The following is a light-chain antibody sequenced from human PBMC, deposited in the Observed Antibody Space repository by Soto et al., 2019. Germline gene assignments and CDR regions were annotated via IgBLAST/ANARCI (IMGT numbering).Light chain of an antibody. J-gene: IGKJ1*01. Sequence: EIVLTQSPATLSLSPGERATLSCRASQSVSSYLAWYQQKPGQAPRLHIYDASNRATGIPARFSGSGSGTDFTLTISGLEPEDFAVSYCQQRSNWPKTFGQGTKVEIK. CDR1: QSVSSY. V-gene: IGKV3-11*01. CDR2: DAS. CDR3: QQRSNWPKT.